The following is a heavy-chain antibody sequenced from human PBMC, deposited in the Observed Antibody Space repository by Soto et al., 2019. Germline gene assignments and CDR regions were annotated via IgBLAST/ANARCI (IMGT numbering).Heavy chain of an antibody. CDR3: ARDRNRDGYNEFDY. V-gene: IGHV4-30-4*01. D-gene: IGHD5-12*01. Sequence: SETLSLTCTGSGGSISSGDYYWSWIRQPPGKGLEWIGYIYYSGSTYYNPSLKSRVTISVDTSKNQFSLKLSSVTAADTAVYYCARDRNRDGYNEFDYWGQGTLVTVSS. CDR2: IYYSGST. CDR1: GGSISSGDYY. J-gene: IGHJ4*02.